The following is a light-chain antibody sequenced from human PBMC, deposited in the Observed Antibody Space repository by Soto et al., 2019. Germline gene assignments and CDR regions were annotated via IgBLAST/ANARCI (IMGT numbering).Light chain of an antibody. CDR3: QQRSNWPGT. CDR2: DAS. Sequence: EIVLTQSPATLSLSPGERATLSCRASQSVSSYLAWYQQKPGQAPRLLIYDASHRATGIPARFSGSGSGTDFTLTISSLEPEGFAVYYCQQRSNWPGTFGQGTKVEIK. CDR1: QSVSSY. V-gene: IGKV3-11*01. J-gene: IGKJ1*01.